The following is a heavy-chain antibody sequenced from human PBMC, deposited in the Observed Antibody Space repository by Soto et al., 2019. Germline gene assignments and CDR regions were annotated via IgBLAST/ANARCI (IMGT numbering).Heavy chain of an antibody. CDR3: ARGGSFLVWRGDAFDI. J-gene: IGHJ3*02. V-gene: IGHV1-2*04. CDR1: GYTFTGYY. CDR2: INPNSGGT. D-gene: IGHD2-8*01. Sequence: ASVKVSCKASGYTFTGYYMHWVRQAPGQGPEWMGWINPNSGGTNYAQKFQGWVTMTRDTSISTAYMELSRLRSDDTAVYYCARGGSFLVWRGDAFDIWGQGTMVTVSS.